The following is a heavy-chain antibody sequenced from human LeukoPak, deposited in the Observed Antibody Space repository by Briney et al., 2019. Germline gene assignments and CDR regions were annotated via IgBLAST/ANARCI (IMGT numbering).Heavy chain of an antibody. CDR2: INHSGST. J-gene: IGHJ4*02. D-gene: IGHD3-22*01. Sequence: SETLPLTCAVYGGSFSGYYWSWIRQPPGKGLEWIGEINHSGSTNYNPSLKSRVTISVDTSKNQFSLKLSSVTAADTAVYYCARGPEDSSGYYYVYWGQGTLVTVSS. CDR1: GGSFSGYY. CDR3: ARGPEDSSGYYYVY. V-gene: IGHV4-34*01.